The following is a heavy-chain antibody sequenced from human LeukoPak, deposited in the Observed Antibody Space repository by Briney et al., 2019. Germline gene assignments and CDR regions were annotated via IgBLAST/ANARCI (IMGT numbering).Heavy chain of an antibody. CDR1: GFTFNSYS. J-gene: IGHJ4*02. Sequence: PGGSLRLSCAASGFTFNSYSMNWVRQAPGKGLEWVSSISTSSSYIYYADSVKGRFTISRDNSKNTLYLQMNSLRTEDTAMYYCAKDADDYYGSGNSFDYWGQGTLVTVSS. CDR3: AKDADDYYGSGNSFDY. CDR2: ISTSSSYI. V-gene: IGHV3-21*01. D-gene: IGHD3-10*01.